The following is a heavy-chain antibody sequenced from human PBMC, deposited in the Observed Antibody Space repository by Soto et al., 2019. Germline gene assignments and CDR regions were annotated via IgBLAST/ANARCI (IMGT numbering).Heavy chain of an antibody. Sequence: GGSLRLSCAASGFTFSSYGMHWVRQAPGKGLEWVAVIWYDGSNKYYADSVKGRFTISRDNSKNTLYLQMNSLRAEDTAVYYCARDRHGDARIFDYWGQGTLVTVSS. CDR1: GFTFSSYG. CDR2: IWYDGSNK. J-gene: IGHJ4*02. V-gene: IGHV3-33*01. D-gene: IGHD4-17*01. CDR3: ARDRHGDARIFDY.